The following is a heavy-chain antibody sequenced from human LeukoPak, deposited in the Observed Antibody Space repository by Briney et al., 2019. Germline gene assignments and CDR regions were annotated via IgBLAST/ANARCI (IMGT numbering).Heavy chain of an antibody. V-gene: IGHV4-59*01. CDR3: ARGVGYCSGGSCYQYYYYYYYMDV. CDR1: GGSISSYY. D-gene: IGHD2-15*01. Sequence: SETLSLTCTVSGGSISSYYWSWIRQPPGKGLEWIGYIYYSGSTNYNPSLKSRVTISVDTSKNQFSLKLSSVTAADTAVYYCARGVGYCSGGSCYQYYYYYYYMDVWGKGTTVTVSS. CDR2: IYYSGST. J-gene: IGHJ6*03.